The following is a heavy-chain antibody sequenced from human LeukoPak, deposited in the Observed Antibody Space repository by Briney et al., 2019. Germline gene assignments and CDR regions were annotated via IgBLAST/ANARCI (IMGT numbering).Heavy chain of an antibody. CDR2: IKQDGSEK. J-gene: IGHJ5*02. Sequence: GGSLRLSCTASGFTFGNYAMSWVRQAPGKGLEWVANIKQDGSEKYYVDSVKGRFTISRDNAKNSLYLQMNSLRAEDTAVYYCARDDSWGSGSYYKFDPWGQGTLVTVSS. CDR3: ARDDSWGSGSYYKFDP. V-gene: IGHV3-7*01. D-gene: IGHD3-10*01. CDR1: GFTFGNYA.